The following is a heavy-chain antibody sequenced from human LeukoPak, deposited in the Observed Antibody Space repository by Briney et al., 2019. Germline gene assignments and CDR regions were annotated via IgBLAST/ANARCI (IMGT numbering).Heavy chain of an antibody. D-gene: IGHD2-15*01. CDR2: INHSGST. CDR3: ARGRYCSGGSCLGGKWFDP. V-gene: IGHV4-34*01. Sequence: SETLSLTCAVYVGSFSGYYWSWIRQPPGKGLEWIGEINHSGSTNYNPSLKSRVTISVDTSKNQFSLKLSSVTAADTGVYYCARGRYCSGGSCLGGKWFDPWGQGTLVTVSS. CDR1: VGSFSGYY. J-gene: IGHJ5*02.